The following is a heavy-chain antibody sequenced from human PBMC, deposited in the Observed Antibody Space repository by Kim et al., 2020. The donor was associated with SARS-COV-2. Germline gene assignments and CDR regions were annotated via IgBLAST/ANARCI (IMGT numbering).Heavy chain of an antibody. Sequence: GGSLRLSCAASGFTFSAHSMNWVRLAPGKGPEWVSYISSTSSTIYYAESVKGRFTISRDNTKNSLYLQMNSLRAEDTAVYYCASHYDSRHYSRSYFDYWG. CDR1: GFTFSAHS. D-gene: IGHD3-22*01. V-gene: IGHV3-48*04. CDR3: ASHYDSRHYSRSYFDY. CDR2: ISSTSSTI. J-gene: IGHJ4*01.